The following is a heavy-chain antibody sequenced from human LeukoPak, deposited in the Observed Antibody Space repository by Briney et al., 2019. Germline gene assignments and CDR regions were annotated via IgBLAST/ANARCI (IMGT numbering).Heavy chain of an antibody. V-gene: IGHV4-59*01. CDR2: IYYSGST. J-gene: IGHJ4*02. Sequence: PSETLSLTCTVSGGSISSYYWSWIRQPPGKGLEWIGYIYYSGSTNYNPSLKSRVTISVDTSKSQFSLKLSSVTAADTAVYYCVRGYSSGWYQRPTEYYFDYWGQGTLVTVSS. CDR3: VRGYSSGWYQRPTEYYFDY. D-gene: IGHD6-19*01. CDR1: GGSISSYY.